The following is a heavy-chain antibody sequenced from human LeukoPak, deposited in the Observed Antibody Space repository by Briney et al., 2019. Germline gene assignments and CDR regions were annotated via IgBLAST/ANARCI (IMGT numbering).Heavy chain of an antibody. CDR3: ARASEGPTIFGVVIIRAGFDY. Sequence: GGSLRLSCEASGFTFGTFDFNWVRQAPGKGLEWISHITSTGSAIYYADSVKGRFTISRGNAKNSLYLQMNSLRAEDTAVYYCARASEGPTIFGVVIIRAGFDYWGQGTLVTVSS. D-gene: IGHD3-3*01. J-gene: IGHJ4*02. CDR2: ITSTGSAI. CDR1: GFTFGTFD. V-gene: IGHV3-48*03.